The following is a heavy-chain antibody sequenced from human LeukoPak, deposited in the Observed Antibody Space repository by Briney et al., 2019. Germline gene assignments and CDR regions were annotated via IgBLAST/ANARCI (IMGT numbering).Heavy chain of an antibody. CDR3: ARDRLHYGEYEKTFDY. CDR1: GFTFSSYS. Sequence: GGSLRLSCAASGFTFSSYSMNWARQAPGKGLEWVSYISYSSSTIYYADSVKGRFTISRDNAKNSLYLQMDSLRAEDTAVYYCARDRLHYGEYEKTFDYWGQGTLVTVSS. CDR2: ISYSSSTI. J-gene: IGHJ4*02. D-gene: IGHD4-17*01. V-gene: IGHV3-48*01.